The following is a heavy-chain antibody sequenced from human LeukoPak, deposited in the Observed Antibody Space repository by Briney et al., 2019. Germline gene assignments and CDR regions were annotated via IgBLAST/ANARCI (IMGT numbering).Heavy chain of an antibody. CDR1: GGSISSYC. V-gene: IGHV4-59*01. Sequence: SETLSLTCTVSGGSISSYCWSWIRQPPGKGLEWIGYIYYSRSTNYNPSLKSRVTISVDTSKNQFSLKLSSVTAADTAVYYCARAQADAFDIWGQGTMVTVSS. J-gene: IGHJ3*02. CDR2: IYYSRST. CDR3: ARAQADAFDI.